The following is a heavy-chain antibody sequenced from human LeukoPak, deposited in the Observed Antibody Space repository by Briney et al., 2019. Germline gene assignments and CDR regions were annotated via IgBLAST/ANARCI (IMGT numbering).Heavy chain of an antibody. J-gene: IGHJ6*03. Sequence: GGSLRLSCAASGFTFSNYCMSWVRQAPGKGLEWVANIKQDGSEKYYVDSVKGRFTISRDNAKNSLYLQMNSLRAEDTAVYYCARELLPGSYFYYYYMDVWGKGTTVTVSS. D-gene: IGHD1-26*01. V-gene: IGHV3-7*01. CDR1: GFTFSNYC. CDR2: IKQDGSEK. CDR3: ARELLPGSYFYYYYMDV.